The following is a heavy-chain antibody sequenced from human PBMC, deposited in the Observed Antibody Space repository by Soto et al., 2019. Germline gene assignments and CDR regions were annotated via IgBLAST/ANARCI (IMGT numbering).Heavy chain of an antibody. D-gene: IGHD3-3*01. CDR3: ARGRDFWSGSCMDV. J-gene: IGHJ6*02. CDR2: IYYSGST. Sequence: LSLTCTVSGGSISSYYWSWIRQPPGKGLEWIGYIYYSGSTNYNPSLKSRVTISVDTSKNQFSLKLSSVTAADTAVYYCARGRDFWSGSCMDVWGQGTTVTVSS. V-gene: IGHV4-59*01. CDR1: GGSISSYY.